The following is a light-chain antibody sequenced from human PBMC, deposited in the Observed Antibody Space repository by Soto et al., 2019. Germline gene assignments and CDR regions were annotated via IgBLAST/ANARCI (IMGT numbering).Light chain of an antibody. V-gene: IGKV1-5*03. Sequence: DIQMTQSPSTLSASVGDGVTITCRASQSISSWLAWYQQKPGKAPKLLINKASSLESGVPSRFSGSGSGTEFTLTISSLQPDDFATYYCQQYYSYPPTFGQGTRLEIK. CDR3: QQYYSYPPT. CDR1: QSISSW. CDR2: KAS. J-gene: IGKJ5*01.